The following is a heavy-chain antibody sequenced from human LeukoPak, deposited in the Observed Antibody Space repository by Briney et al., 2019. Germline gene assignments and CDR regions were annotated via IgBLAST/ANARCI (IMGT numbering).Heavy chain of an antibody. CDR2: IFHSGTN. CDR1: GYSISSGQF. V-gene: IGHV4-38-2*01. D-gene: IGHD3-9*01. Sequence: SETLSLTCAVSGYSISSGQFWGWIRQPPGKGLEWIGSIFHSGTNYYKASLKSRVTTSAHTSKNQFSLSLSSVSAADTAVYYCAHNFPLLIGSSAGDFEFWGQGTLVTVSS. J-gene: IGHJ4*02. CDR3: AHNFPLLIGSSAGDFEF.